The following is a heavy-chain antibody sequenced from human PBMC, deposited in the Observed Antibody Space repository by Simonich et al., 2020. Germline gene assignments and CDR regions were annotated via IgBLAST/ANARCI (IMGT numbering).Heavy chain of an antibody. V-gene: IGHV3-30*07. CDR1: GFTFSSYA. D-gene: IGHD1-26*01. CDR3: AREGAGNDAFDI. J-gene: IGHJ3*02. Sequence: QVQLVESGGGLVQPGRSLRLSCAASGFTFSSYAMHCVRQATGKRLEWVAVISYDGSHKYYADSVKGRFTISRDNSKNTLYLQMNSLRAEDTAVYYCAREGAGNDAFDIWGQGTMVTVSS. CDR2: ISYDGSHK.